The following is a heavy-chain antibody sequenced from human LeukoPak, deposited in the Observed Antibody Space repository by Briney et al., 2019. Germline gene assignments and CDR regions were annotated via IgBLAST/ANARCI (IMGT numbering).Heavy chain of an antibody. CDR3: ARDFGYYYGSGSYSGEFYYYYGMDV. V-gene: IGHV1-18*01. CDR2: ISAYNGNT. J-gene: IGHJ6*02. D-gene: IGHD3-10*01. Sequence: ASVKVSCKASGYTFTSYSITWVRQAPGQGLEWMGWISAYNGNTNYAQKLQGRVTMTTDTSTSTAYMELRSLRSDDTAVYYCARDFGYYYGSGSYSGEFYYYYGMDVWGQGTTVTVSS. CDR1: GYTFTSYS.